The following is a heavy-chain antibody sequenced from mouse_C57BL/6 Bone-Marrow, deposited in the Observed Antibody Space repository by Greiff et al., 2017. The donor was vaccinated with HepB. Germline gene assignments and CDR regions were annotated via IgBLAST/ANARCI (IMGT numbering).Heavy chain of an antibody. J-gene: IGHJ2*01. Sequence: QVQLKQPGAELVKPGASVKLSCKASGYTFTSYWMHWVKQRPGQGLEWIGMIHPNSGSTNYNEKFKSKATLTVDKSSSTAYMQFSSLTSEDSAVYYCARLGTTVVGFDYWGQGTTLTVSS. D-gene: IGHD1-1*01. V-gene: IGHV1-64*01. CDR1: GYTFTSYW. CDR2: IHPNSGST. CDR3: ARLGTTVVGFDY.